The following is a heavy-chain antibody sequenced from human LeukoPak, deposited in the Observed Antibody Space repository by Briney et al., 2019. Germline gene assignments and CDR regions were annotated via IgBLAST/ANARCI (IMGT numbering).Heavy chain of an antibody. Sequence: TGGSLRLSCAASGFTFSSYAVCGVRQAPGKGLEWVSAMDGSGANTYYADSVRGQFTISRDNSKNTLYLQMSSLRVEDTAIYYCAKEPASGGSLDYWGQGTLSPSPQ. D-gene: IGHD2-15*01. CDR1: GFTFSSYA. CDR3: AKEPASGGSLDY. J-gene: IGHJ4*02. CDR2: MDGSGANT. V-gene: IGHV3-23*05.